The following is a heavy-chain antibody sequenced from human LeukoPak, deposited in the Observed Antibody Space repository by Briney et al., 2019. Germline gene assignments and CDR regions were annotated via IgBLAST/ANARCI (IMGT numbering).Heavy chain of an antibody. V-gene: IGHV4-39*01. D-gene: IGHD1-1*01. J-gene: IGHJ4*02. CDR1: GGSISSSSDY. Sequence: SETLSLTCTVSGGSISSSSDYWGWIRQAPGKGPEWIGSIYYHENTYYNSSLKSRVTISVDTSKNQFSLKLNSVTAADTAVYFCARRAYSAAYWKHFDYWGQGILVTVSS. CDR2: IYYHENT. CDR3: ARRAYSAAYWKHFDY.